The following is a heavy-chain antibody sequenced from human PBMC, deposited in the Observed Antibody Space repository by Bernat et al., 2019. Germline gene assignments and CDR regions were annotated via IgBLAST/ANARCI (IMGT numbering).Heavy chain of an antibody. Sequence: QVQLVESGGGVVQPGRSLRLSCAASGFTFSSYAMHWVRQAPGKGLEWVAVISYDGSNKYYADSVKGRFTISRDNSKNTLYLQMNSLRAEDTAVYYCARDAYGDWFGHFDYWGQGTLVTVSS. CDR2: ISYDGSNK. CDR1: GFTFSSYA. D-gene: IGHD4-17*01. J-gene: IGHJ4*02. V-gene: IGHV3-30-3*01. CDR3: ARDAYGDWFGHFDY.